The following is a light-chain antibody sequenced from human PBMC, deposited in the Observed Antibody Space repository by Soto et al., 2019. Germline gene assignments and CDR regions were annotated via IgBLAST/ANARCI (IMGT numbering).Light chain of an antibody. CDR1: QTVRNNY. CDR2: DAS. V-gene: IGKV3-20*01. J-gene: IGKJ4*01. CDR3: QQFSSYPLT. Sequence: EFLLTQSPGTLSLSPGERATLSCRASQTVRNNYLAWYQQKPGQAPRLLIYDASSRATGIPDRFSGGESGTDFTLTISRLEPEDFAVYYCQQFSSYPLTFGGGTKVEIK.